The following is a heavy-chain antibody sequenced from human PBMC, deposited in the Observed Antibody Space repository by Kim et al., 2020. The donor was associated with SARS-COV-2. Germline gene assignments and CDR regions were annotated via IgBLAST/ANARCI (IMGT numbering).Heavy chain of an antibody. V-gene: IGHV4-59*01. CDR1: GGSISSYY. Sequence: SQTLSLTCTVSGGSISSYYWNWIRQPPGKGLEWIGYIYYSGSTNYNPSLKSRVTISVDTSKNQFSLKLSSVTAADTAGYYCARDIGYYDILPGDVRPNAFDIWGQRTIVTVSS. CDR2: IYYSGST. CDR3: ARDIGYYDILPGDVRPNAFDI. J-gene: IGHJ3*02. D-gene: IGHD3-9*01.